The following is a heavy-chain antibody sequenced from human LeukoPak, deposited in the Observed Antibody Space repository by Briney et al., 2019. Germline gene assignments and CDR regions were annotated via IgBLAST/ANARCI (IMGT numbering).Heavy chain of an antibody. Sequence: PGGSLRLSCAASGFTVSSNSVSWVRQAPGKGLEWVSLIYGGGSTYYADSVKGRFTISRDNSKNTLYLQINSLRPEDTAVYYCARHSGNSGSYYFDYWGQGTLVTVSS. CDR2: IYGGGST. V-gene: IGHV3-53*01. CDR1: GFTVSSNS. J-gene: IGHJ4*02. CDR3: ARHSGNSGSYYFDY. D-gene: IGHD5-12*01.